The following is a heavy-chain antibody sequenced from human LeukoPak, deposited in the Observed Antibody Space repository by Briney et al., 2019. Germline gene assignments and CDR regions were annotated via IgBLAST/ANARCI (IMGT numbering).Heavy chain of an antibody. V-gene: IGHV3-48*01. J-gene: IGHJ4*02. CDR1: GFTFSSYE. CDR3: ARDLSGITGYTYGRGIDY. Sequence: PGGSLRLSCAASGFTFSSYEMNWVRQAPGKGLEWVSYISSSSSTIYYADSVKGRFTISRDNAKASLYLQMNSLRAEDTAVYYCARDLSGITGYTYGRGIDYWGQGTLVTVSS. CDR2: ISSSSSTI. D-gene: IGHD5-18*01.